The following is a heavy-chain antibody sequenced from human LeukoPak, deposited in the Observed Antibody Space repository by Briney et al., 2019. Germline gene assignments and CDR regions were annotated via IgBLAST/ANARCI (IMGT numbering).Heavy chain of an antibody. V-gene: IGHV3-9*01. Sequence: GRSLRLSCAGSGFIFNNYAMHWVRQPPGKGLEWVSGISWNSGSIDYADSVKGRFTVSRDNAKNTLYLQVNNLRAEGTAVYYCARGPNSNWSGLDFWGQGTLLTVSS. J-gene: IGHJ4*02. CDR3: ARGPNSNWSGLDF. D-gene: IGHD6-6*01. CDR2: ISWNSGSI. CDR1: GFIFNNYA.